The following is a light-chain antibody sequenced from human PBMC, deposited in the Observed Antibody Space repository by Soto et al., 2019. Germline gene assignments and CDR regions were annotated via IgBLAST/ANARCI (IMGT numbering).Light chain of an antibody. CDR1: SSNIGSHT. V-gene: IGLV1-44*01. Sequence: QSVLTQPPSASGTPGQRVTISCYGSSSNIGSHTVNWYQQLPGTAPKLLIYTNNQRPSGVPDRFSGSKSGTSASLAISGLQSEDEADYYCAAWDDSLNGVLFGGGTKLTVL. CDR3: AAWDDSLNGVL. J-gene: IGLJ2*01. CDR2: TNN.